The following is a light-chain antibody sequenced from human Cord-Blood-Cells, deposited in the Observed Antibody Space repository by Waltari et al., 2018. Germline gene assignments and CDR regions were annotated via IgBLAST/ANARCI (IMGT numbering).Light chain of an antibody. CDR3: AAWDDSLSGWV. CDR2: RNN. V-gene: IGLV1-47*01. CDR1: SSNIGSNY. Sequence: QSVLTQPPSASGTPGQRVTISCSGSSSNIGSNYVYWYQQLPGTDPKLLIYRNNQPPSGVPDRFSGSKSGTSASLAISGLRSEDEADYYCAAWDDSLSGWVFGGGTKLTVL. J-gene: IGLJ3*02.